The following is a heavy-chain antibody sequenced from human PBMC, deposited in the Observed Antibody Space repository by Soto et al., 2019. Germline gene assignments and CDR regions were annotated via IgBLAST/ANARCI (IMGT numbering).Heavy chain of an antibody. CDR3: ARVASPRNYYYYYYGMDV. V-gene: IGHV4-34*01. J-gene: IGHJ6*02. Sequence: ASETLSLTCAVYGGSFSGYYWSWIRQPPGKGLEWIGEINHSGSTNYNPSLKSRVTISVDTSKNQFSLKLSSVTAADTAVYYCARVASPRNYYYYYYGMDVWGQGTTVTVSS. CDR2: INHSGST. CDR1: GGSFSGYY.